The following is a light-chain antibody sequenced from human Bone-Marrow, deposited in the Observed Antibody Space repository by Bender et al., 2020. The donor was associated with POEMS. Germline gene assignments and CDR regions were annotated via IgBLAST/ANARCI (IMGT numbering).Light chain of an antibody. CDR1: SSNIGSNY. J-gene: IGLJ1*01. Sequence: QSVLTQPPSASGTPGQRVTISCSGSSSNIGSNYVYWYQQLPGTAPKLLIYRNNQRPSGVPDRFSGSKSGTSASLAISGLRSEDEADYYCSSYAGAYTYVFGSGTKVTVL. V-gene: IGLV1-47*01. CDR3: SSYAGAYTYV. CDR2: RNN.